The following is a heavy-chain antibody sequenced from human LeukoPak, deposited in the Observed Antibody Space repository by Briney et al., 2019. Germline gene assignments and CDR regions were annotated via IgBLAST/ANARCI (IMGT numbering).Heavy chain of an antibody. D-gene: IGHD3-3*01. CDR1: GGSISSYY. V-gene: IGHV4-59*01. J-gene: IGHJ4*02. CDR3: ARAYYDFWSASIDY. CDR2: IYYSGST. Sequence: SETLSLTCTVSGGSISSYYWSWIRQPPGKGLEWIGYIYYSGSTNYNPSLKSRVTISVDTSKNQFSLKLSSVTAADTAVYYCARAYYDFWSASIDYWGQGTLVTVSS.